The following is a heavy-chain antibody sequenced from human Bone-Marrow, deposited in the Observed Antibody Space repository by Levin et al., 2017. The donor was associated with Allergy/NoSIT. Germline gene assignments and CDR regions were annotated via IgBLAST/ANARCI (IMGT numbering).Heavy chain of an antibody. Sequence: KISCKASGGTFNNSGISWVRQAPGQGLEFMGGIIPMFGRPYYSQKFQGRVTITADTSTTTTYLELSSLRSDDTAIYFCARDESRRDGFTWFDPWGQGTLVTVSS. D-gene: IGHD5-24*01. CDR1: GGTFNNSG. J-gene: IGHJ5*02. CDR2: IIPMFGRP. V-gene: IGHV1-69*06. CDR3: ARDESRRDGFTWFDP.